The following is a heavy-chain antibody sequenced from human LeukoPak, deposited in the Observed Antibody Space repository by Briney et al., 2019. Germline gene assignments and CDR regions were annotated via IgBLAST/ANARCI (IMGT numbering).Heavy chain of an antibody. Sequence: GGSLRLSCAASGFTVSSNYMSWVRQAPGKGLEWVSVIYSGGSTYYADSVKGRFTISRDNSKNTLYLQMNSLRAEDTAVYYCARDRITIFGVVITNYYYYGMDVWGQGTTVTVSS. CDR3: ARDRITIFGVVITNYYYYGMDV. CDR1: GFTVSSNY. D-gene: IGHD3-3*01. V-gene: IGHV3-53*01. CDR2: IYSGGST. J-gene: IGHJ6*02.